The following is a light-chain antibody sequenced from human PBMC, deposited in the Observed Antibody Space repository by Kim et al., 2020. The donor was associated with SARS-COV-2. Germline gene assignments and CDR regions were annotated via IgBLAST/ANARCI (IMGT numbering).Light chain of an antibody. CDR3: LQDYNFPRT. CDR1: LDIRNK. V-gene: IGKV1-6*01. CDR2: AAS. J-gene: IGKJ1*01. Sequence: AIQMTQSPSSLSASVGDRVSITCRASLDIRNKLAWYQQKPGQAPTLLIFAASTLQSGVPSRFSGSGSGTDFTLTISNLQPEDFAAYYCLQDYNFPRTFGQGTKVDIK.